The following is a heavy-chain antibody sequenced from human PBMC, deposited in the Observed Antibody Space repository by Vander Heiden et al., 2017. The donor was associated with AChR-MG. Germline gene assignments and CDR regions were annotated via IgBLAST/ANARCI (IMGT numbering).Heavy chain of an antibody. CDR2: IYYEGGT. CDR3: ARLSYGGNFDYFDY. CDR1: GGSISSSSYY. D-gene: IGHD4-17*01. J-gene: IGHJ4*02. Sequence: QLQLQESGPGLVKPSETLSLTCTVSGGSISSSSYYWGWIRQPPGKGLGWVGGIYYEGGTYYHPSLKGRVTISLEPSKNQFSLKLSSVTAADTAVYYCARLSYGGNFDYFDYWGQGTLVTVSS. V-gene: IGHV4-39*01.